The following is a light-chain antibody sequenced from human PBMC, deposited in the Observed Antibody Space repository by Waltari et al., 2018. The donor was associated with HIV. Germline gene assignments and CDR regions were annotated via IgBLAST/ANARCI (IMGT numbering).Light chain of an antibody. CDR2: EVS. CDR1: SRDVGGYNY. CDR3: SSYTSSSTLYV. V-gene: IGLV2-14*01. Sequence: QSALTQPASVSGSPGQSITISCPGTSRDVGGYNYVPCYQQPPGKAPKLMIYEVSNRPSGISNRFSGSKSGNTASLTISGLQAEDEADYYCSSYTSSSTLYVFGTGTKVTVL. J-gene: IGLJ1*01.